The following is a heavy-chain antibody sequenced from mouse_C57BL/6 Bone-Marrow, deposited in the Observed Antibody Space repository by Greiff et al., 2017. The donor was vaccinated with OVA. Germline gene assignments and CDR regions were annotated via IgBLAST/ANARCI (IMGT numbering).Heavy chain of an antibody. CDR1: GFTSSSTA. V-gene: IGHV5-9-3*01. CDR2: ISSGGSYH. CDR3: ARKGGNYEEFAY. D-gene: IGHD2-1*01. J-gene: IGHJ3*01. Sequence: EVKLVESGGGLVKPGGSLKLSCAASGFTSSSTAMSWVRQTPEKRLEGVATISSGGSYHSSPDSVKGRFTISRDNAKNTLYMQMSSLRSEDTAMYYCARKGGNYEEFAYWGQGTLVTVSA.